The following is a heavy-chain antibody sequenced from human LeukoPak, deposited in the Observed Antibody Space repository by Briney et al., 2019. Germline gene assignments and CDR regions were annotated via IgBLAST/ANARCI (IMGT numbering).Heavy chain of an antibody. D-gene: IGHD3-10*01. CDR1: GFTFSSYA. J-gene: IGHJ4*02. Sequence: PGGSLRLSCAASGFTFSSYAMTWVRQAPGKGLEWVSTIRSGAYTYYADSVKGRLSISRDNFKNTLYLEMNSLRAEDAAVYYCARISVVSRSGPLDYWGQGTLVTVSS. CDR2: IRSGAYT. V-gene: IGHV3-23*01. CDR3: ARISVVSRSGPLDY.